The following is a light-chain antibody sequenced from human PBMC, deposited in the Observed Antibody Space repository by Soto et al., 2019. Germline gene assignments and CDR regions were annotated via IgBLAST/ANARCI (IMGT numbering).Light chain of an antibody. J-gene: IGKJ4*01. CDR3: QQYSIFALS. Sequence: EIVLTQSPGTLSLSPGERATLSCRASQSVSNYLAWYQQKPGQAPRLLIYGVSSRATGIPDRFSGSGSGTDFSLTIIRLEPEDFAVYYCQQYSIFALSFGGGTKVEIK. CDR2: GVS. CDR1: QSVSNY. V-gene: IGKV3-20*01.